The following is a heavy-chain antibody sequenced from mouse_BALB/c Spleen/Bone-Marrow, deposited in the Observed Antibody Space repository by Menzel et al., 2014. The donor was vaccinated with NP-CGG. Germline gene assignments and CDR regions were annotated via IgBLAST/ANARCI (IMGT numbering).Heavy chain of an antibody. D-gene: IGHD1-1*01. CDR1: GFTFTDYY. CDR3: AREYYAHFDY. J-gene: IGHJ2*01. Sequence: EVKLVESGGGLVQPGGSLRLSCATSGFTFTDYYMSWVCQPPGKALEWLGFIRNKANGYTTEYSASVKGRFTISRDNSQSILYLQMNTLRAEDSATYYCAREYYAHFDYWGQGTTLTVSS. CDR2: IRNKANGYTT. V-gene: IGHV7-3*02.